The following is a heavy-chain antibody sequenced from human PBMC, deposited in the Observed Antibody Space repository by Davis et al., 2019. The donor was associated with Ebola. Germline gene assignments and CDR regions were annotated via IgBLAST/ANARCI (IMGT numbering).Heavy chain of an antibody. J-gene: IGHJ5*02. CDR1: GYTFTGYY. V-gene: IGHV1-2*06. Sequence: ASVKVSCKASGYTFTGYYMHWVRQAPGQGLEWMGRINPNSGGTNYAQKFQGRVTMTRDTSISTAYMELSRLRSDDTAVYYCARSAFLYNWFDPWGQGTLVTVSA. CDR2: INPNSGGT. D-gene: IGHD3-3*02. CDR3: ARSAFLYNWFDP.